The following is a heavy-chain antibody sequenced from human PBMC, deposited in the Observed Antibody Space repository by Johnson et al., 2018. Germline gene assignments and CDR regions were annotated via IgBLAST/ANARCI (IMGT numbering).Heavy chain of an antibody. Sequence: VQLVETGGGVVQPGRSLRLSCAASGFTFSSYGMHWVRQAPGKGLEWVAVISYDGSNKYYADSVKGRFTISRDNSKNTLYLQMNSLRAEDTAVYYCAKSGDTAMVNYYYYYGMDVWGQGTTVTVSS. V-gene: IGHV3-30*18. D-gene: IGHD5-18*01. CDR2: ISYDGSNK. CDR1: GFTFSSYG. J-gene: IGHJ6*02. CDR3: AKSGDTAMVNYYYYYGMDV.